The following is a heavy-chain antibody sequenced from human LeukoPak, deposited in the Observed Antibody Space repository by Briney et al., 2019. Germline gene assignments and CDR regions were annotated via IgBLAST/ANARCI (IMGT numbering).Heavy chain of an antibody. CDR3: ASYYHDSSGYYQYYFDS. CDR2: INDSGRT. CDR1: GESFSGYY. J-gene: IGHJ4*02. V-gene: IGHV4-34*01. D-gene: IGHD3-22*01. Sequence: PSETLSLTCAVYGESFSGYYWTWIRQPPGKGLEWIGEINDSGRTSCNPSLESRVTISVDTSKNQFSLKLRSVAAADTAVYYCASYYHDSSGYYQYYFDSWGQGTLVTVSS.